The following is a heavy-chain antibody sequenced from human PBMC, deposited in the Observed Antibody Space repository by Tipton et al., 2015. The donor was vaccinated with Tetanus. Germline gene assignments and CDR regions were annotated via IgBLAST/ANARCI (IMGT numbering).Heavy chain of an antibody. J-gene: IGHJ3*02. V-gene: IGHV4-59*01. Sequence: TLSLTCTVSGGSISSYYWPWIRQPPGRGLEWIGYVHYSGSTNYSPSLRSRVTLSVDTSKNQFSLKLSSVTAADTAVYYCARIGWLQQNKPAFDIWGQGTVVTVSS. CDR1: GGSISSYY. CDR2: VHYSGST. D-gene: IGHD6-19*01. CDR3: ARIGWLQQNKPAFDI.